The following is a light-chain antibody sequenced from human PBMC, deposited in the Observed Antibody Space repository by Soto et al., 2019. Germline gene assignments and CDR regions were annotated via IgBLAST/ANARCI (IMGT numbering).Light chain of an antibody. V-gene: IGLV2-8*01. CDR3: VSFAGGTYV. CDR1: SSDVGAYIF. J-gene: IGLJ1*01. Sequence: QSALTQPPSASGSPGQSVTISFTGTSSDVGAYIFVSWYQQHPGKAPNLMVYDVNRRPPGVPDRFFGSKSGNTASLTVSGLQAEDEADYYCVSFAGGTYVFGTGTKVTVL. CDR2: DVN.